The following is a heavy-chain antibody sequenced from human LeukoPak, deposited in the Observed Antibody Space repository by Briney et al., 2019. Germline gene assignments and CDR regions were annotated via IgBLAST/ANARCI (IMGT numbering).Heavy chain of an antibody. Sequence: SETLSLTCSVSGGSMSSYYWSWIRQSPGKGLEWIGYIYHSGSTDYNSSLKSRVTISEDTSKNKFSLKMSSVTAADTALYYCANTLAVVGTSFDFWGQGILVTVSA. CDR2: IYHSGST. V-gene: IGHV4-59*08. J-gene: IGHJ4*02. CDR3: ANTLAVVGTSFDF. CDR1: GGSMSSYY. D-gene: IGHD6-19*01.